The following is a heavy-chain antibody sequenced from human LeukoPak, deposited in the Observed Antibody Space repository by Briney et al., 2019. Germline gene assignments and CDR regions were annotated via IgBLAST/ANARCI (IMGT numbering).Heavy chain of an antibody. CDR3: ASMGPYDFWSGYTDY. V-gene: IGHV3-30*04. Sequence: GGSLRLSCAVSGFTFSSYAMHWVRQAPGKGLEWEAVISYDGSNKYYADSVKGRFTISRDNSKNTLYLQMNSLRAEDTAVYYCASMGPYDFWSGYTDYWGQGTLVTVSS. CDR2: ISYDGSNK. D-gene: IGHD3-3*01. CDR1: GFTFSSYA. J-gene: IGHJ4*02.